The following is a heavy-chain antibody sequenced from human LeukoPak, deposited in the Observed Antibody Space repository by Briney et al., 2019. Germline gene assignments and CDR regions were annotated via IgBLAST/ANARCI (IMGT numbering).Heavy chain of an antibody. D-gene: IGHD2-21*01. J-gene: IGHJ4*02. CDR1: GYTFTDLTEYY. CDR3: ASRGAYMALDY. CDR2: INPNNGGT. Sequence: GASVKVSCKASGYTFTDLTEYYIHWVRQAPGQGLEWMGWINPNNGGTKYAQKFQGRVTMTRDMSMNTAYMELRSLRSDDTAVYYCASRGAYMALDYWGQGTLVTVSS. V-gene: IGHV1-2*02.